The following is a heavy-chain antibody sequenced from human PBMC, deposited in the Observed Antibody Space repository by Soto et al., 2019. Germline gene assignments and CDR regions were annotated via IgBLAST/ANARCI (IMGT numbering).Heavy chain of an antibody. V-gene: IGHV3-33*01. CDR1: GFAFSNFG. CDR2: IWHNGKNK. Sequence: QVQVVESGGGVVQPGRSLRLSCVASGFAFSNFGMHWVRQVPGKGLEWGAVIWHNGKNKDYADYAKGRFTISRDNSKNILYLEMNGLRVEDTAVYYCARDPGQDEAMDYWGQGTLVTVSS. CDR3: ARDPGQDEAMDY. J-gene: IGHJ4*02.